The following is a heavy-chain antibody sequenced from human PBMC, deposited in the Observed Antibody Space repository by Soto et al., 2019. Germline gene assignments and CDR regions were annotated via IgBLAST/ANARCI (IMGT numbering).Heavy chain of an antibody. Sequence: GGSLRLSCAASGFTFSSYAMSWVRQAPGKGLEWVSAISGSGGSTYYADSVKGRFTISRDDSKNTLYLQMNSLRAEDTAVYYCAKAAQSYYGSGSSSPFDYWGQGTLVTSPQ. CDR1: GFTFSSYA. D-gene: IGHD3-10*01. CDR3: AKAAQSYYGSGSSSPFDY. CDR2: ISGSGGST. V-gene: IGHV3-23*01. J-gene: IGHJ4*02.